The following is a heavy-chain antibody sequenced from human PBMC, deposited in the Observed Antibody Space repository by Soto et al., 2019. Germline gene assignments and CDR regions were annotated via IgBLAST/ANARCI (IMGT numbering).Heavy chain of an antibody. Sequence: NPGGSLRLSCAASGFTFSDYYMSWIRQAPGKGLEWVSYISSSSSYTNYADSVKGRFTISRDNAKNSLYLQMNSLRAEDTAVYYCARHLSPGIAVAGIDYWGQGTLVTVSS. V-gene: IGHV3-11*06. CDR1: GFTFSDYY. CDR3: ARHLSPGIAVAGIDY. CDR2: ISSSSSYT. J-gene: IGHJ4*02. D-gene: IGHD6-19*01.